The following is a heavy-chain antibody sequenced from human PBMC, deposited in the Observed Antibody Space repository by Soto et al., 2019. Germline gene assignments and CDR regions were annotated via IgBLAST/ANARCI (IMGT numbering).Heavy chain of an antibody. CDR3: ARDTGDGTFDF. CDR2: INAGYGNA. D-gene: IGHD7-27*01. CDR1: GYTFSSYA. J-gene: IGHJ4*02. V-gene: IGHV1-3*01. Sequence: ASVKVSCKASGYTFSSYAMHWVRQAPGQRLEWMGWINAGYGNAKSSQKFQDRVTISRDTSASTAYMELTSLRSEDTAVYYCARDTGDGTFDFWGQGTLVTVSS.